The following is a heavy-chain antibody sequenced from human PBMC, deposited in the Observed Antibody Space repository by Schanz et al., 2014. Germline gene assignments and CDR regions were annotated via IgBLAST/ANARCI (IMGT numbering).Heavy chain of an antibody. CDR3: TKSQGSSFDS. V-gene: IGHV3-23*01. J-gene: IGHJ4*02. CDR2: FNDGGVNK. Sequence: SCATSGFSLDIFAVSWVRQAPGKGLDWLSSFNDGGVNKYYADSVKGMFTISSDNSKSALYQQRSSLREEDTAVYYCTKSQGSSFDSWGQGTLVTGSA. D-gene: IGHD2-15*01. CDR1: GFSLDIFA.